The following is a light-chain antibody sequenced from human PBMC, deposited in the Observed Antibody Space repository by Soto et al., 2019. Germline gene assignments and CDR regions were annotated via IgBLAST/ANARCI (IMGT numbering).Light chain of an antibody. CDR2: GAS. CDR1: QSVGRNF. Sequence: EIVLTQSPGTLSLSPGERATLSCRASQSVGRNFLAWYQQKPGQAPSLLISGASNRATDVPGRFSGSGSATDFTLTITGLEPEDFAVYYCHQYSESPWTFGQGTKVEIK. V-gene: IGKV3-20*01. J-gene: IGKJ1*01. CDR3: HQYSESPWT.